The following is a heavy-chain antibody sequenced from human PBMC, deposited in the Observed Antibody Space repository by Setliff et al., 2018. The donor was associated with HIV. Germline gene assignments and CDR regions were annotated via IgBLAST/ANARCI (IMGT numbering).Heavy chain of an antibody. D-gene: IGHD3-22*01. J-gene: IGHJ4*02. CDR1: GFTFISST. CDR2: IYSDGST. Sequence: PGGSLRLSCTVSGFTFISSTMNWVRQAPGKGLEWVSTIYSDGSTYHADSVKGRFTLSRDTSKNTLSLQMNTLRPEDTAVYFCARVRLYNSALDYWGQGTLVTVSS. V-gene: IGHV3-53*05. CDR3: ARVRLYNSALDY.